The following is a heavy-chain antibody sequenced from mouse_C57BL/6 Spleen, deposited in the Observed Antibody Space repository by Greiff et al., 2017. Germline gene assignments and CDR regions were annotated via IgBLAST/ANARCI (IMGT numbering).Heavy chain of an antibody. Sequence: QVQLQQPGAELVRPGSSVKLSCKASGYTFTSYWMHWVKQRPIQGLEWIGNIDPSDSETHYNQKFKDKATLTVDKTSSTAYMQLSSLTSEDSAVYYCARYSSGYFAYWGQGTLVTVSA. V-gene: IGHV1-52*01. CDR1: GYTFTSYW. D-gene: IGHD3-2*02. CDR3: ARYSSGYFAY. J-gene: IGHJ3*01. CDR2: IDPSDSET.